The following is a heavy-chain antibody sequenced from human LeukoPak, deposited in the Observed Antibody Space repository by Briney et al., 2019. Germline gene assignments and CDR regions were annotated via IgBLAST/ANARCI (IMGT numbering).Heavy chain of an antibody. CDR2: IYYSGST. CDR3: ARFRSAGDYALFYYYGMDV. CDR1: GGSISSYY. Sequence: KASETLSLTCTVSGGSISSYYWSWIRQPPGKGLEWIGYIYYSGSTNYNPSLKSRVTISVDTSKNQFSLKLSSVTAADTAVYYCARFRSAGDYALFYYYGMDVWGQGTTVTVSS. D-gene: IGHD4-17*01. J-gene: IGHJ6*02. V-gene: IGHV4-59*01.